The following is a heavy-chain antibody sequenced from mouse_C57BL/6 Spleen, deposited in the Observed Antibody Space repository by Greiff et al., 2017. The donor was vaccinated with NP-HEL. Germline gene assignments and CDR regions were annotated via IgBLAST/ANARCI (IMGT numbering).Heavy chain of an antibody. CDR2: IWWDDDK. V-gene: IGHV8-8*01. Sequence: QVTLKVSGPGILQPSQTLSLTCSFSGFSLSTFGMGVGWIRQPSGKGLEWLAHIWWDDDKYYNPALKSRLTISKDTSKNQVFLKIANVDTADTATYYCARMPYYDGSSHWYFDVWGTGTTVTVSS. CDR1: GFSLSTFGMG. CDR3: ARMPYYDGSSHWYFDV. J-gene: IGHJ1*03. D-gene: IGHD1-1*01.